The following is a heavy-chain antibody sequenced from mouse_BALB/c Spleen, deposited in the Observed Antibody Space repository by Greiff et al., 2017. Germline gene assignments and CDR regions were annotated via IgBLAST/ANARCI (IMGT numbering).Heavy chain of an antibody. D-gene: IGHD1-1*01. CDR3: ARGNYGYFDY. V-gene: IGHV1-69*02. CDR2: IDPSDSET. J-gene: IGHJ2*01. Sequence: QVQLQQPGAELVKPGAPVKLSCKASGYTFTSYWMNWVKQRPGRGLEWIGRIDPSDSETHYNQKFKDKATLTVDKSSSTAYIQLSSLTSEDSAVYYCARGNYGYFDYWGQGTTLTVSS. CDR1: GYTFTSYW.